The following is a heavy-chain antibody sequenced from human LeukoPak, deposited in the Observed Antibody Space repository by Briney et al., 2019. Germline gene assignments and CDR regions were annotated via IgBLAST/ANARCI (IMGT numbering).Heavy chain of an antibody. D-gene: IGHD1-26*01. J-gene: IGHJ4*02. CDR2: IYSGGST. Sequence: GGSLRLSCAAFGFTFSSYAMSWVRQAPGKGLEWVSVIYSGGSTYYADSVKGRFTISRDNSKNTLYLQMNSLRAEDTAVYYCARTAMGKVGAKTFGYFDYWGQGTLVTVSS. V-gene: IGHV3-66*01. CDR1: GFTFSSYA. CDR3: ARTAMGKVGAKTFGYFDY.